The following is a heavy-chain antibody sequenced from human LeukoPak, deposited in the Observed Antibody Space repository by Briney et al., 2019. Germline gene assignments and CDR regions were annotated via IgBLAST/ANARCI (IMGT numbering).Heavy chain of an antibody. CDR1: GGSFSGYY. J-gene: IGHJ5*02. CDR3: ARGRGYSGYPS. D-gene: IGHD5-12*01. CDR2: VNHSGST. Sequence: SETLSLTCAVYGGSFSGYYWSWIRQPPGKGLEWIGEVNHSGSTNYNPSLKSRVTISVDTSKNQFSLKLSSVTAADTAVYSCARGRGYSGYPSWGQGPLVTVSS. V-gene: IGHV4-34*01.